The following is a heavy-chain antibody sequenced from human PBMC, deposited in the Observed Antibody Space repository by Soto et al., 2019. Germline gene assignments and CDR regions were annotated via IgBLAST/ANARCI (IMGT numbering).Heavy chain of an antibody. D-gene: IGHD2-21*02. CDR1: GGTFSSYA. CDR2: IIPIFGTA. V-gene: IGHV1-69*13. Sequence: ASVKVSCKASGGTFSSYAISWVRQARGQGLEWMGGIIPIFGTANYAQKFQGRVTITADESTSTAYMELSSLRSEDTAVYYCAREAGGGGDWTPDVYWGQGTLVTVSS. J-gene: IGHJ4*02. CDR3: AREAGGGGDWTPDVY.